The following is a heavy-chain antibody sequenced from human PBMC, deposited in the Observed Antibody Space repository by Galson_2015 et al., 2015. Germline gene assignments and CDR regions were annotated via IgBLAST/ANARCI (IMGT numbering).Heavy chain of an antibody. V-gene: IGHV2-70*04. CDR3: ARTNTVTADAFDI. J-gene: IGHJ3*02. D-gene: IGHD4-17*01. CDR2: IDWDVDK. Sequence: PALVKPTQPLTLTCTFSGFSLSTSGMRVSWIRQPPGKALEWLARIDWDVDKFYSTSLKTRLTISKDTSKNQVVLTMTNMDPVDTATYYCARTNTVTADAFDIWGQGTMVTVSS. CDR1: GFSLSTSGMR.